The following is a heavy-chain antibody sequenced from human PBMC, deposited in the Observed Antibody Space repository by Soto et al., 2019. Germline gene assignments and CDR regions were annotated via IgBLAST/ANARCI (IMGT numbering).Heavy chain of an antibody. CDR3: ARAGGYVDSYLSGFNY. CDR2: VYYSGST. J-gene: IGHJ4*02. V-gene: IGHV4-31*11. Sequence: LXCXVYGGSFIGYYXKWIRHHPGKGLEWIGYVYYSGSTDYNSSLKSRINISLETSKNQSSLKLSSVTAAETAVYSCARAGGYVDSYLSGFNYWGQGALVTVSS. D-gene: IGHD3-10*01. CDR1: GGSFIGYY.